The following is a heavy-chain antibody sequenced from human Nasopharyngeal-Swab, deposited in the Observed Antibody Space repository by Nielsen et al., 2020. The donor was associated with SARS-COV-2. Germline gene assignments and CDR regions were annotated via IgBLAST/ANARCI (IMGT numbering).Heavy chain of an antibody. CDR1: GFTFDDYG. J-gene: IGHJ4*02. Sequence: GESLKISCAASGFTFDDYGMSWVRQAPGKGPEWVSGINWNGGSTGYADSVKGRFTISRDNAKNSLYLQMNSLRAEDTALYYCARASFFYDSSGYYLDYWGQGTLVTVSS. CDR2: INWNGGST. CDR3: ARASFFYDSSGYYLDY. V-gene: IGHV3-20*04. D-gene: IGHD3-22*01.